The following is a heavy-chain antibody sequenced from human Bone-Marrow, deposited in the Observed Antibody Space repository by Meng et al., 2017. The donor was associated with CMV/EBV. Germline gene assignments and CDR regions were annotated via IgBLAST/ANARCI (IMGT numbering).Heavy chain of an antibody. D-gene: IGHD6-19*01. V-gene: IGHV1-2*02. CDR1: GYTFTNYY. Sequence: ASVKVSCKASGYTFTNYYMHWVRQAPGQGLEWMGWINLNGGGTNYAQKFQDRVTMTRDTSISTAYMELSRLRSDDTAVYYCATILGYSSGWDYWGQGTLVTVYS. CDR2: INLNGGGT. J-gene: IGHJ4*02. CDR3: ATILGYSSGWDY.